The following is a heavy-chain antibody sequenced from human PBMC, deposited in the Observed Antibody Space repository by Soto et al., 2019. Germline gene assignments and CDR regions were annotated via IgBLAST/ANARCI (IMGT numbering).Heavy chain of an antibody. D-gene: IGHD4-17*01. V-gene: IGHV3-23*01. CDR3: AIYDDSPH. Sequence: GGSLRLSCAASGFIFSDFQLNWVRQAPGRGLEWLSSITGTSAFTHYADSVKGRFTISRDNSKNTLYLQVNSLRADDTAAYYCAIYDDSPHWGQGTLVTVSS. CDR1: GFIFSDFQ. J-gene: IGHJ4*02. CDR2: ITGTSAFT.